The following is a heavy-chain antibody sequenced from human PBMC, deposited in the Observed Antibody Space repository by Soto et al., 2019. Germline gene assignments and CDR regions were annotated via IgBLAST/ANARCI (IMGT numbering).Heavy chain of an antibody. D-gene: IGHD2-15*01. CDR3: ARDRDEYCSGGSCYSRRHYYYGMDV. CDR1: GGTFSSYA. Sequence: SVKVSCKASGGTFSSYAISWVRQAPGPGLEWMGGIIPIFGKANYAQKFQGRVTITADESTSTAYMELSSLRSEDTVVYYCARDRDEYCSGGSCYSRRHYYYGMDVWGQGTTVTVSS. V-gene: IGHV1-69*13. CDR2: IIPIFGKA. J-gene: IGHJ6*02.